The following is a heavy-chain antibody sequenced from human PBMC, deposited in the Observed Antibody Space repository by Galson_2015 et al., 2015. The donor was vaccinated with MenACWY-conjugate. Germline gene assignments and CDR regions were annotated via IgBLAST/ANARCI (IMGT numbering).Heavy chain of an antibody. J-gene: IGHJ6*03. Sequence: SLRLSCAASGFTFRQNAMSWARQAPGTGQEWVAIISDSGAATHYIDSVKGRFTISRDNSKNNLYLQMSRLRAEDTALYYCAKDVYMDVWGKGTTVAVSS. CDR3: AKDVYMDV. V-gene: IGHV3-23*01. CDR2: ISDSGAAT. CDR1: GFTFRQNA.